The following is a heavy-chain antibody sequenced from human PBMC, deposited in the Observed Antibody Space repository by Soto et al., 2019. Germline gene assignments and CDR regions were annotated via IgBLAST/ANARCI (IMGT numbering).Heavy chain of an antibody. CDR2: ISYDGRNT. Sequence: QVQLVESGGGVVQPGRSLRLSCVASGFTFRSYAVHWVRQAPGKGLEWVAVISYDGRNTYYADSVKGRFTISRDNSKNTLSLHMDSLTTEDTAVYYCARGGSDEEKVMGVFDYWGQGTLVTVSS. CDR1: GFTFRSYA. V-gene: IGHV3-30*04. CDR3: ARGGSDEEKVMGVFDY. D-gene: IGHD5-12*01. J-gene: IGHJ4*02.